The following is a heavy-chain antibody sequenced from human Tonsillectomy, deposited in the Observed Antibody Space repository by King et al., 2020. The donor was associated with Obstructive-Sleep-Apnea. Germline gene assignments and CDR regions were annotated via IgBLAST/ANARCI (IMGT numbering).Heavy chain of an antibody. CDR3: ASFDSSDWVQDYPFQYYFDY. CDR1: GGSISASHYY. V-gene: IGHV4-39*07. Sequence: LQLQESGPGLVKPSETLSLTCTVSGGSISASHYYWGWIRQPPGKGLEWIGTIYYSGSTFYNPSLKSRLTISVDTSKKQFSLKLTSVTAADTAMYFCASFDSSDWVQDYPFQYYFDYWGQGTLVTVSS. CDR2: IYYSGST. J-gene: IGHJ4*02. D-gene: IGHD6-19*01.